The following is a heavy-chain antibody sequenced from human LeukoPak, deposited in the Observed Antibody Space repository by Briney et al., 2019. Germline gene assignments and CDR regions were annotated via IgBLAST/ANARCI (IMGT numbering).Heavy chain of an antibody. CDR1: GFTFSSYS. CDR3: ATAVRGGNAYVGVGGWGVWYFDL. CDR2: ISSSSSYI. J-gene: IGHJ2*01. D-gene: IGHD3-10*01. V-gene: IGHV3-21*01. Sequence: PGGSLRLSCAASGFTFSSYSMNWVRQAPGKGLEWVSSISSSSSYIYYADSVKGRFTISRDNAKNSLYLQMNSLRAEDTAVYYCATAVRGGNAYVGVGGWGVWYFDLWGRGTLVTVSS.